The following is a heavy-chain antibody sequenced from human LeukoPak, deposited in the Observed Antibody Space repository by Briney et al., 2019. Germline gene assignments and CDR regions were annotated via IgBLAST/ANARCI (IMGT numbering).Heavy chain of an antibody. V-gene: IGHV3-23*01. Sequence: GGSLRLSCAASGFTFSSYAMSWVRQALGKGLEWVSVISDSAGRTDYADSVKGRFTISRDISKNTLYLQMNSLRAEDTAVYYCATGRYGGNSFDYWGQGTLVTVSS. CDR1: GFTFSSYA. CDR2: ISDSAGRT. D-gene: IGHD4-23*01. CDR3: ATGRYGGNSFDY. J-gene: IGHJ4*02.